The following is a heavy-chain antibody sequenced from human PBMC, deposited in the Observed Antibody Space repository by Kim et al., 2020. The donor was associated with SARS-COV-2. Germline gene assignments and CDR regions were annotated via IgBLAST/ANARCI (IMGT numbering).Heavy chain of an antibody. D-gene: IGHD4-17*01. Sequence: GGSLRLSCAASGFIFSRYGMHWVRQAPGKGLEWVADIWYDGSEKNYADSVTGRFTISRDNSKNTLYLQMNSLRVEDTAVYYCAGAFGDYGLDYWGQGTLVTVSS. CDR2: IWYDGSEK. CDR1: GFIFSRYG. J-gene: IGHJ4*02. V-gene: IGHV3-33*01. CDR3: AGAFGDYGLDY.